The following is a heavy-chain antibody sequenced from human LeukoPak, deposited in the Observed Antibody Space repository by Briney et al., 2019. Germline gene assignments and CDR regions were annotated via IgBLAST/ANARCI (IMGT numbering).Heavy chain of an antibody. V-gene: IGHV4-59*08. CDR1: GGSISSYY. CDR3: ARPYYYDSSGDNVFDI. D-gene: IGHD3-22*01. Sequence: SETLSLTCTVSGGSISSYYWTWIRQPPGKGLEWIGYIYYSGSTNYNPSLKSRVTISVDTSKNQFSLKLSSVTAADTAVYYCARPYYYDSSGDNVFDIWGQGTMVTVSS. J-gene: IGHJ3*02. CDR2: IYYSGST.